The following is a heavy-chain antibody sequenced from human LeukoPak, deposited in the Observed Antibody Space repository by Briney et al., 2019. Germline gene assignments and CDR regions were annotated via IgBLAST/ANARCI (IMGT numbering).Heavy chain of an antibody. V-gene: IGHV3-23*01. CDR1: GFSITSYA. Sequence: GGSLRLSCAASGFSITSYAMSWVRQAPGKGLEWVSAITGSGSTTYYADSMKGRFTISRDNSKNTLYLQMNSLRAEDTAVYYCARETGKVVRFFDYWGQGTLVTVSS. D-gene: IGHD4-23*01. CDR2: ITGSGSTT. CDR3: ARETGKVVRFFDY. J-gene: IGHJ4*02.